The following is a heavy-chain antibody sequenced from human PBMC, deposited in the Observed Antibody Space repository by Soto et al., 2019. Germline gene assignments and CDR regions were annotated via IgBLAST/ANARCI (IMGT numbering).Heavy chain of an antibody. D-gene: IGHD3-16*02. CDR1: GYTFAGYA. V-gene: IGHV1-3*01. CDR3: ARSAVSPFGGLIGPFDY. CDR2: INAGNGNT. J-gene: IGHJ4*02. Sequence: ASVKVSCKASGYTFAGYARQWVRQAPGQRLEWMGWINAGNGNTKYSQKFQGRVTITRDTSASTAYMELSSLRSEDTAVYYCARSAVSPFGGLIGPFDYWGQGNLVTVSS.